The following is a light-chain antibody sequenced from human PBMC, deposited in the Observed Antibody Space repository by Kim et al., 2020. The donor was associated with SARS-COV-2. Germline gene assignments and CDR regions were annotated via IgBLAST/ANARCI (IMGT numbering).Light chain of an antibody. CDR2: KVS. CDR3: QQYTIFST. V-gene: IGKV1-5*03. CDR1: QTITSS. J-gene: IGKJ2*01. Sequence: LSASVGDRVTLTCRASQTITSSLAWFQQKPGKAPKLLLYKVSTLQGGVPTRFSGSGSGTEFTLTISSLQPDDFATYYCQQYTIFSTFGQGTKLEIK.